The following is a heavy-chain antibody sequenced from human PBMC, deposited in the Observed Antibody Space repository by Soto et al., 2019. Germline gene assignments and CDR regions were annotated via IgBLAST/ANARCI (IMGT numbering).Heavy chain of an antibody. CDR2: IIPIFGTA. J-gene: IGHJ4*02. D-gene: IGHD3-22*01. CDR3: ARGEGSGDFYYFDY. CDR1: GGTFSSYA. Sequence: QVQLVQSGAEVKKPGSSVKVSCKASGGTFSSYATSWVRQAPGQGLEWMGGIIPIFGTANYAQKFQGRVTITADESTSTAYMELSSLRSEDTAVYYCARGEGSGDFYYFDYWGKGTLVTVSS. V-gene: IGHV1-69*01.